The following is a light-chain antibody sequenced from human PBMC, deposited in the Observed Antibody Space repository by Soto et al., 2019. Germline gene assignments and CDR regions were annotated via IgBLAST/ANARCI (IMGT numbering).Light chain of an antibody. V-gene: IGKV3-20*01. Sequence: IVLTQSPGTLSLSPGERATLSCRASEDIYTNQLAWYQHKTGQAPRLLFYFISTRATGIPDRFSGSGAGTNFPPTSNSLEPKYFAVYYCLHYLTAPHTFGEG. J-gene: IGKJ2*01. CDR2: FIS. CDR3: LHYLTAPHT. CDR1: EDIYTNQ.